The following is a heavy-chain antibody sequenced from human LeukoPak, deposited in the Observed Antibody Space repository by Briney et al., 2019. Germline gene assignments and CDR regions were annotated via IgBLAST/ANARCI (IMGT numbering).Heavy chain of an antibody. D-gene: IGHD3-3*01. CDR1: GVSISSSSYY. V-gene: IGHV4-39*01. Sequence: YPSETLSITCTVSGVSISSSSYYWGGIGQPPGKGLEWIGSIYYSGSTYYNPSLKSRVTISVDTSKNQFSLKLSSVTAADTAVYYCARPSTIFGVVTDYWGQGTLVTVSS. J-gene: IGHJ4*02. CDR3: ARPSTIFGVVTDY. CDR2: IYYSGST.